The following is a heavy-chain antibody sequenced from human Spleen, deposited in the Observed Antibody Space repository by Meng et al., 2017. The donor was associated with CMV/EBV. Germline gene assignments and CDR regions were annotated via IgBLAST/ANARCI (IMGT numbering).Heavy chain of an antibody. CDR1: GFTFHDYT. Sequence: GGSLRLSCAASGFTFHDYTIHWVRQAPGKGLEWVSLINWDGGFTYYADSVKGRFTISRDNSKNSLYLQMNSLRTEDTALYYCAKDQPDYGGNSFDYWGQGTLVTVSS. CDR3: AKDQPDYGGNSFDY. V-gene: IGHV3-43*01. CDR2: INWDGGFT. D-gene: IGHD4-23*01. J-gene: IGHJ4*02.